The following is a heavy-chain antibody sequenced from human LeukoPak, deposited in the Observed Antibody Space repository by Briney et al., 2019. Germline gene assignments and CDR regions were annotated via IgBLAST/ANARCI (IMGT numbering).Heavy chain of an antibody. V-gene: IGHV4-39*07. CDR2: IYYSGST. CDR3: ARDQYYYDSSGYYGFDY. D-gene: IGHD3-22*01. CDR1: GGSIGSSSYY. J-gene: IGHJ4*02. Sequence: SETLSLTCTVSGGSIGSSSYYWGWIRQPPGKGLEWIGSIYYSGSTYYNPSLKSRVTISVDTSKNQFSLKLSSVTAADTAVYYCARDQYYYDSSGYYGFDYWGQGTLVTVSS.